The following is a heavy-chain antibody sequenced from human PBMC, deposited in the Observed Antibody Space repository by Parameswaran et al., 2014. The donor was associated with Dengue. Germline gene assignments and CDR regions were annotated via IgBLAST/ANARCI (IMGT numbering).Heavy chain of an antibody. J-gene: IGHJ5*02. CDR2: IYYSGST. D-gene: IGHD3-22*01. V-gene: IGHV4-59*01. CDR3: ARAAYYYDSSGYSYNWFDP. Sequence: RWIRQPPGKGLEWIGYIYYSGSTNYNPSLKSRVTISVDTSKNQFPLKLSSVTAADTAVYYCARAAYYYDSSGYSYNWFDPWGQGTLVTVSS.